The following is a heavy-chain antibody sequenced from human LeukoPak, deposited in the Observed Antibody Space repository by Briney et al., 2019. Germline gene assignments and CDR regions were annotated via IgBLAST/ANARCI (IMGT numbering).Heavy chain of an antibody. CDR2: IYTSGST. Sequence: SETLSLTCTVSGGSISSYYWSWIRQPAGKGLEWIGRIYTSGSTNYNPSLKSRVTMSVDTSKNQFSLKLSSVTAADTAVYYCAREGLYGRSWSLDFDYWGQGTLVTVSS. J-gene: IGHJ4*02. CDR1: GGSISSYY. CDR3: AREGLYGRSWSLDFDY. D-gene: IGHD6-13*01. V-gene: IGHV4-4*07.